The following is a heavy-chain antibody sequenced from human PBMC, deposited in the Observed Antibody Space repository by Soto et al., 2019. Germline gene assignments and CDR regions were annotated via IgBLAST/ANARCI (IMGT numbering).Heavy chain of an antibody. CDR1: GFTLSSYA. CDR2: ISGSGGST. CDR3: AKTMHSSSWYVANWFDP. Sequence: GSLRLFCAASGFTLSSYASSWVRPGQGKRLEWVSAISGSGGSTYYADSVKGRFTISRDNSKNTLYLQMNSLRAEDTAVYYCAKTMHSSSWYVANWFDPWGQGTLGTVSS. D-gene: IGHD6-13*01. J-gene: IGHJ5*02. V-gene: IGHV3-23*01.